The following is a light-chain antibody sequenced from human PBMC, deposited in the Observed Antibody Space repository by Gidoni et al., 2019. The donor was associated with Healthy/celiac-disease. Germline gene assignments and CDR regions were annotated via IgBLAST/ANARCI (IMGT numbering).Light chain of an antibody. CDR3: QQRYSTPLT. J-gene: IGKJ4*01. CDR1: QSISSY. CDR2: ATS. V-gene: IGKV1-39*01. Sequence: DSKRTQSPSSLSASVGGRVTITCRNSQSISSYLNWYQQKPGNAPKLLLYATSSLQSGVPSRFSGSGSGTDFTLTISSLQPEDFATYYCQQRYSTPLTFGGGTKVEIK.